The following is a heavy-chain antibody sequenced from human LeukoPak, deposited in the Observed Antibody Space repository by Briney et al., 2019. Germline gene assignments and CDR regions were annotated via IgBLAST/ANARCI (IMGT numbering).Heavy chain of an antibody. CDR3: ASSKWSAGGNYYNYMDV. V-gene: IGHV1-2*02. D-gene: IGHD6-13*01. Sequence: ASVKVSCKASGYTFTGYYMHWVRQAPGQGLEWMGWINPNSGGTNYAQKFQGRVTMTRDTSISTAHMELSRLRSDDTAVYYCASSKWSAGGNYYNYMDVWGKGTTVTVSS. CDR1: GYTFTGYY. J-gene: IGHJ6*03. CDR2: INPNSGGT.